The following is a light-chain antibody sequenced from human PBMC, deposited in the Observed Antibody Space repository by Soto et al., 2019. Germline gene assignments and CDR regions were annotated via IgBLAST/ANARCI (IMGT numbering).Light chain of an antibody. CDR3: QQLRDYPLT. CDR2: AAS. Sequence: IQVTQSPSFLSASIGDRVTITCRASQGISSFLAWYQQKPGNAPELLIFAASTLQSGVPSRFSGSGSGTDFTLTISSLQPEDFATYYCQQLRDYPLTFGGGTKVEIK. CDR1: QGISSF. J-gene: IGKJ4*01. V-gene: IGKV1-9*01.